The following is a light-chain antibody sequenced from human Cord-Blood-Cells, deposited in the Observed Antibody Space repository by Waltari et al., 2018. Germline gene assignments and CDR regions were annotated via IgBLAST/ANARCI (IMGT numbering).Light chain of an antibody. CDR3: QQYNSYSLT. Sequence: DIQMTQSPSTLSASVGTRVTITCRASQSISSWFAWYQQKPGKAPKLLIYKASSLESGVPSRFSGSGSGTEFTLTISSLQPDDFATYYCQQYNSYSLTFGGGTKVEIK. J-gene: IGKJ4*01. CDR1: QSISSW. CDR2: KAS. V-gene: IGKV1-5*03.